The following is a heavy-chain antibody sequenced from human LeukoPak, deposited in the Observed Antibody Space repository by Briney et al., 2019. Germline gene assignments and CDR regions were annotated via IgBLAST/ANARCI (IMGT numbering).Heavy chain of an antibody. CDR3: ARDSTAVALDY. Sequence: PGGSLNLSCPASGFPFSSYRINGFGQPPGKGLEWVSSISSSSSYIYYADSVKGRFTISRDNAKNSLYLQMNSLRAEDTAVYYCARDSTAVALDYWGQGTLVTVSS. D-gene: IGHD6-19*01. CDR1: GFPFSSYR. V-gene: IGHV3-21*01. CDR2: ISSSSSYI. J-gene: IGHJ4*02.